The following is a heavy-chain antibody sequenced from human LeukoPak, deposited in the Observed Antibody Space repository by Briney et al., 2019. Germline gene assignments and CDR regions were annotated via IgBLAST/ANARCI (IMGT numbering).Heavy chain of an antibody. CDR1: GVSISGYH. Sequence: SETLSLTCTVSGVSISGYHWSWIRQSAGKGLEWIGRIDASGNTRHNPSLKSRVTMSVDTSNNQFSLKLNSVTAADTAVYYCASSGSGGGYSVVYWGQGTLVTVSS. J-gene: IGHJ4*02. V-gene: IGHV4-4*07. CDR2: IDASGNT. D-gene: IGHD1-26*01. CDR3: ASSGSGGGYSVVY.